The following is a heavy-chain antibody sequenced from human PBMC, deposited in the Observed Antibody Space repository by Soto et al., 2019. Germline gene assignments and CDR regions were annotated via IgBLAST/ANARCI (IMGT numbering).Heavy chain of an antibody. J-gene: IGHJ4*02. Sequence: GGSLRLSCAAFGFTFSTYSMNWVRQAPGKGLEWVSYISSSSNTIYYADSVKGRFTISRDNAKNSLYLQMSSLRDEDTAVYYCARDRYDFWSGYDSWGQGTLVTVSS. CDR2: ISSSSNTI. CDR1: GFTFSTYS. CDR3: ARDRYDFWSGYDS. D-gene: IGHD3-3*01. V-gene: IGHV3-48*02.